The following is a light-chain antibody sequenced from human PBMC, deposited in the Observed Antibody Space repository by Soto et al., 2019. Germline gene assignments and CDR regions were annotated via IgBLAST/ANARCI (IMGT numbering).Light chain of an antibody. J-gene: IGLJ1*01. CDR3: QTWGTGIQV. CDR1: SGHSSYA. CDR2: LNSDGSH. Sequence: QLVLTQSPSASASLGASVKLTCTLSSGHSSYAIAWHQQQPEKGPRYLMKLNSDGSHSKGDGIPDRFSGSSSGAERYLTISSLXXXXEADYYCQTWGTGIQVFGTGTKLTVL. V-gene: IGLV4-69*01.